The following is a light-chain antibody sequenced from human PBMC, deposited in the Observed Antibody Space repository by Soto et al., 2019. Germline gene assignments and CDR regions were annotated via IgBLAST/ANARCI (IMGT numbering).Light chain of an antibody. CDR3: QQYDASPLT. V-gene: IGKV3-20*01. CDR1: QSLSTNS. J-gene: IGKJ3*01. Sequence: EIVLAQSPGTLPLSPGESATLSCRASQSLSTNSLAWYQQKPGQTPRLLIYAASTRDTDIPDRFNGSGSATDFALTISRLEPEDFALYYCQQYDASPLTFGPGTKVDIK. CDR2: AAS.